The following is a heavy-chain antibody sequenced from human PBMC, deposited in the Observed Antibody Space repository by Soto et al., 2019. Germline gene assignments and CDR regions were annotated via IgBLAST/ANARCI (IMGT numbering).Heavy chain of an antibody. D-gene: IGHD2-2*01. CDR2: MNPNSGNT. V-gene: IGHV1-8*01. CDR1: GYTFTSYD. CDR3: ARSGISTICYYYYYDGMDV. J-gene: IGHJ6*02. Sequence: QVQLVQSGAEVKKPGASVKVSCKASGYTFTSYDINWVRQATGQGIEWMGWMNPNSGNTGYAQKFQGRFTMTRNTSIITAYMELSSLRSEDTAVYYCARSGISTICYYYYYDGMDVWGQGTTVTVSS.